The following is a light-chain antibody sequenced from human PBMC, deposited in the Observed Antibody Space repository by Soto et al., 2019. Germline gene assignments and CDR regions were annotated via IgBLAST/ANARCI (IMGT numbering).Light chain of an antibody. CDR2: AAS. Sequence: DIQLTQSPSFLSSSVGDRATITCRASQGLSSDLAWYQQKQGKAPNLLIYAASTFQSGVPSRFSGSGSGTEFTLTISRLQPEDFATYYCQQLNSYPITFGQGTRLEIK. CDR1: QGLSSD. J-gene: IGKJ5*01. CDR3: QQLNSYPIT. V-gene: IGKV1-9*01.